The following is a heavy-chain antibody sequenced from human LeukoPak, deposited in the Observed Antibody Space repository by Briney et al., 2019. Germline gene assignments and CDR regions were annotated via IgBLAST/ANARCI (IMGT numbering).Heavy chain of an antibody. CDR1: GGSISSSSYY. J-gene: IGHJ5*02. CDR2: IYYSGST. Sequence: SETLSLTCTVSGGSISSSSYYWGWIRKPPGKGLEWIGSIYYSGSTYYNPSLKSRVTISVDTSKNQFSLKLSSVTAADTAVYYCARVRGGYCSGSSCYWPYGTGGNWFDPWGQGTLVTVSS. D-gene: IGHD2-15*01. CDR3: ARVRGGYCSGSSCYWPYGTGGNWFDP. V-gene: IGHV4-39*07.